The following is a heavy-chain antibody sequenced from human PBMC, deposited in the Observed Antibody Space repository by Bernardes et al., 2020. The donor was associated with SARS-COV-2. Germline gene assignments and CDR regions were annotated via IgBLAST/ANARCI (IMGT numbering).Heavy chain of an antibody. D-gene: IGHD6-19*01. CDR2: ISGSGGST. Sequence: GRSLRLSCAASGFTVAGYVMSWVRQAPGKGLEWVSGISGSGGSTYYTDSVKGRFTISRDNSKNTLYLQMNSLRADDTAVYYCAKIAVAGVRYFDCWGQGTLVTVSS. J-gene: IGHJ4*02. CDR1: GFTVAGYV. CDR3: AKIAVAGVRYFDC. V-gene: IGHV3-23*01.